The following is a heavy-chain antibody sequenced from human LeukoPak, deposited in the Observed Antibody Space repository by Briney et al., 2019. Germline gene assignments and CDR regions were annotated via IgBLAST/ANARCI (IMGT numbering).Heavy chain of an antibody. CDR2: ISSTGGTI. CDR3: ARGYSRAAFDI. V-gene: IGHV3-48*01. CDR1: GLTFGSYT. J-gene: IGHJ3*02. Sequence: GGSLRLSCAASGLTFGSYTMSWVRQAPGKGLGWVSFISSTGGTIYYADSVKGRFTVSRDNGKNSLLLQMNSLRAEDTALYYCARGYSRAAFDIWGQGTVVAVSS. D-gene: IGHD2-15*01.